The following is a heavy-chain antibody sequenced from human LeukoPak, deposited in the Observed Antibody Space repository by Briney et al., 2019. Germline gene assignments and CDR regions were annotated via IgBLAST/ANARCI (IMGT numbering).Heavy chain of an antibody. D-gene: IGHD3-10*01. J-gene: IGHJ4*02. CDR2: INPSGGST. Sequence: GASVKVSCKASGYTFTSYYMHWVRQAPGQGLEWMGIINPSGGSTSYAQKFQGRVTMTRDTSTSTVYMELSSLRSEDTAVYYCARERPYYGSGSYVDYWGQGTLVTVSS. CDR3: ARERPYYGSGSYVDY. CDR1: GYTFTSYY. V-gene: IGHV1-46*01.